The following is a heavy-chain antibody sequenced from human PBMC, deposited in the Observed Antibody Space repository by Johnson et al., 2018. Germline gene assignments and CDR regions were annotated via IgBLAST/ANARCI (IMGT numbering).Heavy chain of an antibody. V-gene: IGHV3-74*03. Sequence: VQLVQSGGGVVQPGRSLRLSCVASGFTFSKYWMHWVRQAPGRGLVWVAHINSDGSRTTYADSVRGRLTISRDNAKNTVYLQMNSMRGEDTAVYYCTRDGYCSGGTCYGMDVWGQGTTVTVSS. J-gene: IGHJ6*02. D-gene: IGHD2-15*01. CDR1: GFTFSKYW. CDR2: INSDGSRT. CDR3: TRDGYCSGGTCYGMDV.